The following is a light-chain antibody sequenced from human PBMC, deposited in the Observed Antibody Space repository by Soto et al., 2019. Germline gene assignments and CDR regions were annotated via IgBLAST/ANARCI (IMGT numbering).Light chain of an antibody. CDR2: WAS. CDR3: QQYYNPPYT. V-gene: IGKV4-1*01. Sequence: DFVMTQSPDSLAVSLGERATINCKSSQSVLYSSNNKNYLTWYQLKPGQPPKLLIYWASTRESGVPDRFSGSGSGTDFTLTISSLQAEDVAVYYCQQYYNPPYTFGQGTKLEIK. CDR1: QSVLYSSNNKNY. J-gene: IGKJ2*01.